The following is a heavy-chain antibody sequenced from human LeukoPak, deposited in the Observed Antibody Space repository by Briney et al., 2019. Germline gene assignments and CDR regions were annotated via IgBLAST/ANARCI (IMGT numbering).Heavy chain of an antibody. Sequence: SETLSLTCTVSGGSISSGSYYWSWIRQPAGKGLEWIGRIYTSGSTNYNPSLKSRVTISVDTSKNQFSLKLSSVTAADTAVYYRARDDYGDYAGMDVWGQGTTVTVSS. CDR1: GGSISSGSYY. V-gene: IGHV4-61*02. J-gene: IGHJ6*02. D-gene: IGHD4-17*01. CDR3: ARDDYGDYAGMDV. CDR2: IYTSGST.